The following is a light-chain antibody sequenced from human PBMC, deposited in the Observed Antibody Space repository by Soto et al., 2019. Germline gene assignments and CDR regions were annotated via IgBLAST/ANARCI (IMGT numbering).Light chain of an antibody. V-gene: IGKV3D-15*01. J-gene: IGKJ4*01. CDR2: GAS. Sequence: EIVLTQSPATLSVSPGEGATLSCRASQSISSYLAWYQQKPGQAPRLLIYGASTRAGGIPARISGTGSGTYFTLSISSVQSEDFAVYYCQHYDNWTPRLFFGGGTKVEIK. CDR1: QSISSY. CDR3: QHYDNWTPRLF.